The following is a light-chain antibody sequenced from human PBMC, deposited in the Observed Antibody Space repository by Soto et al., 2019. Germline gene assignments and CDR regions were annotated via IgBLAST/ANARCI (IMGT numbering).Light chain of an antibody. J-gene: IGLJ2*01. CDR3: SSYTRSTTLNVL. CDR1: SSDVGGYKY. V-gene: IGLV2-14*01. CDR2: EVS. Sequence: QSALTQPASVSGSHGQSITISCTGTSSDVGGYKYVSWYQQHPGKVPKLFIYEVSNRPSGVSNRFSGSKSGNTASLTISGLQAEDEAEYYCSSYTRSTTLNVLFGGGTKPPS.